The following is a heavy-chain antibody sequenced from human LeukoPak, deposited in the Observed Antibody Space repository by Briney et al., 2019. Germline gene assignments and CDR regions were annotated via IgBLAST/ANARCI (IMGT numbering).Heavy chain of an antibody. V-gene: IGHV4-4*09. CDR1: GGSISSYY. J-gene: IGHJ4*02. CDR2: IYTSGST. D-gene: IGHD5-18*01. CDR3: ARRDSAMVFFDL. Sequence: SETLSLTCTVSGGSISSYYWSWIRQPPGKGLEWIGYIYTSGSTNYNPSLKSRVTISVDTSKNQCSLKLTSVTAADTAVHYCARRDSAMVFFDLWGQGTLVTVSS.